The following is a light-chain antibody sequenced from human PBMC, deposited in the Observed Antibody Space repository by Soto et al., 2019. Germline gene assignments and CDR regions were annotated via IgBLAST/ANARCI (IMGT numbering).Light chain of an antibody. V-gene: IGLV2-23*01. CDR1: TSDVGAYNL. CDR2: EGT. J-gene: IGLJ1*01. CDR3: CSYAGSATYV. Sequence: QSALTQPASVSGSPGQSLTISCTGSTSDVGAYNLVSWYQHHPGKAPKLIIYEGTKRPSGVSYRFSGSKSGASASLTISGLQAADKADYFCCSYAGSATYVFGTGSKVTVL.